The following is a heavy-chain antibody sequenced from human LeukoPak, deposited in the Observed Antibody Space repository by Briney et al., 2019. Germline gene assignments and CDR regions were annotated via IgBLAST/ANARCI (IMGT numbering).Heavy chain of an antibody. CDR3: ARGGRGSAAVVAPRSFDI. J-gene: IGHJ3*02. D-gene: IGHD3-22*01. CDR1: GFTGSSTH. V-gene: IGHV3-53*01. CDR2: TYTGGNS. Sequence: GGSLRLSCAASGFTGSSTHMVWVRQAPGKGLEWVSVTYTGGNSYYAGSVKGRFIISRDISKNTLYLQMNSLRAEDSALYYCARGGRGSAAVVAPRSFDIWGQGTMVTVSS.